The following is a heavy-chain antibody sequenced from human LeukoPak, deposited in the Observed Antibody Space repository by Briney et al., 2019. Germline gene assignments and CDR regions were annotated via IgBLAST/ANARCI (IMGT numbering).Heavy chain of an antibody. V-gene: IGHV1-18*01. CDR2: ISTYNGNT. CDR3: ARDRGYCTNAVCPADY. CDR1: GYTFTGYG. D-gene: IGHD2-8*01. Sequence: GASVKVSCKTSGYTFTGYGFNWVRQAPGQGLEWMGWISTYNGNTNFAQKLQGRVTMTTDTSTSTAYIELRSLRSDDTAVYYCARDRGYCTNAVCPADYWGQGTLVTVSS. J-gene: IGHJ4*02.